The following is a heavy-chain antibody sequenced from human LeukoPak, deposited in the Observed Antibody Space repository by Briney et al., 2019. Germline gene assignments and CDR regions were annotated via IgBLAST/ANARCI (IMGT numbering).Heavy chain of an antibody. CDR2: IDWEDDK. CDR1: GFSLSTSGMC. Sequence: SGPTLVKPTQTLTLTCTFSGFSLSTSGMCVSWIRQPPGKALEWLARIDWEDDKYYSTSLKTSLTISKDTSKNQVVLTMTNMDPVDTATYYCARTHYYDSSGYRDWGQGTLVTVSS. CDR3: ARTHYYDSSGYRD. J-gene: IGHJ4*02. V-gene: IGHV2-70*11. D-gene: IGHD3-22*01.